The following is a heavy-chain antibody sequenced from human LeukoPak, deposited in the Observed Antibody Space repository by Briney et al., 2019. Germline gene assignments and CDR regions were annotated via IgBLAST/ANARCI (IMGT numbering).Heavy chain of an antibody. Sequence: GGSLRLSCAASGFTFSSYAMSWVRQAPAKGQEWVSAISGSGGSTYYADSVKGRFTISRDNPKNTLYLQMNSLRAEDTAVYYCAKESSGYYFDYWGQGTLVTVSS. J-gene: IGHJ4*02. V-gene: IGHV3-23*01. CDR2: ISGSGGST. CDR1: GFTFSSYA. D-gene: IGHD3-22*01. CDR3: AKESSGYYFDY.